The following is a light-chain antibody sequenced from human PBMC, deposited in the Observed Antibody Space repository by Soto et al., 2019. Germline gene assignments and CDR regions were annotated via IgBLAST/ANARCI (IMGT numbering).Light chain of an antibody. CDR3: QQSYSSPPT. Sequence: DIQMTQSPSTLSGSVGDRVTITRRASQTISSWLAWYQQKPGKAPKLLIYKASTLKSGVPSRFSGSRSGPDFTLTISSLQPEDFATYYCQQSYSSPPTFGQGTKVDIK. CDR2: KAS. CDR1: QTISSW. V-gene: IGKV1-5*03. J-gene: IGKJ1*01.